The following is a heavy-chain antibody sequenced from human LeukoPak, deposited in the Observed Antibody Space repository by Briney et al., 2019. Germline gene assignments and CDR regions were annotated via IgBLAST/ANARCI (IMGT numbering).Heavy chain of an antibody. D-gene: IGHD6-19*01. Sequence: SETLSLTCTVSGRSFSGYYWSWIRQPPGKGLEWIGEINHSGSTNYNPSLKSRVTISVDTSKNQFSLKLSSVTAADTAVYYCATYSSGWYGDAFDIWGQGTMVTASS. V-gene: IGHV4-34*01. CDR2: INHSGST. J-gene: IGHJ3*02. CDR3: ATYSSGWYGDAFDI. CDR1: GRSFSGYY.